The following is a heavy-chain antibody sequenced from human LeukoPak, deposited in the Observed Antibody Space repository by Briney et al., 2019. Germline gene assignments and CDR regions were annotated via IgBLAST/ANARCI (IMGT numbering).Heavy chain of an antibody. V-gene: IGHV3-21*01. CDR1: GFTFSSHS. D-gene: IGHD6-13*01. CDR3: AGDSIAAVGRPFDY. Sequence: GGSLRLSCAASGFTFSSHSMNWVRQAPGKGLEWVSSISSSSSYIYYADSVKGRFTISRDNAKNSLYLQMNSLRAEDTAVYYCAGDSIAAVGRPFDYWGQGTLVTVSS. CDR2: ISSSSSYI. J-gene: IGHJ4*02.